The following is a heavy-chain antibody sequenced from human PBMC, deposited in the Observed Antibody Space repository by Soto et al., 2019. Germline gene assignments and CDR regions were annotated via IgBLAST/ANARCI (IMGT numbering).Heavy chain of an antibody. CDR3: ARAKHWSGIDY. V-gene: IGHV4-30-4*01. CDR1: GGSISSGDYY. Sequence: SETLSLTCTVSGGSISSGDYYWSWIRQPPGKGLEWIGYIYYSGSTYYNPSLKSRVTISVDTSKNQFSLELSSVTAADTAVYYCARAKHWSGIDYWGQGTLVTVSS. D-gene: IGHD3-3*01. J-gene: IGHJ4*02. CDR2: IYYSGST.